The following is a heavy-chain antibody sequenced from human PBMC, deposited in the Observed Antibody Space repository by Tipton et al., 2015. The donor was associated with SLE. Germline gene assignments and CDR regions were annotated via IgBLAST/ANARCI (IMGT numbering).Heavy chain of an antibody. V-gene: IGHV4-59*01. CDR3: ARVSGTYGMDV. J-gene: IGHJ6*02. CDR1: ADSFSTYF. CDR2: IYYRGST. Sequence: TLSLTCTVSADSFSTYFWNWIRQPPGKGLEWIGYIYYRGSTNYNPTLRSRVTISVDTSKNQFSLKLSSVTAADTAVYYCARVSGTYGMDVWGPGTTVTVSS.